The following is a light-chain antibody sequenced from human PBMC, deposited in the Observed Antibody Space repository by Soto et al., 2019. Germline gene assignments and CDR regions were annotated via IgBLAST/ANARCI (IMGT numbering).Light chain of an antibody. Sequence: QSVLTQPPSASGTPGQRVTISCSGSSANIGSNTVKWYQQLPGTAPKLLIYSHNQRPSGVPDRFSVSKSGTSAPLAISGLQSEDEADYYCATWDDSLDGYVFGTGTKLTVL. CDR2: SHN. CDR1: SANIGSNT. J-gene: IGLJ1*01. V-gene: IGLV1-44*01. CDR3: ATWDDSLDGYV.